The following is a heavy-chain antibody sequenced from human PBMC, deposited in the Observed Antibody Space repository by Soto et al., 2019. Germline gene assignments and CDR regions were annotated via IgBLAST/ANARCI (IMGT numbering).Heavy chain of an antibody. Sequence: SVKVSCKASGGTFSSYAISWVRQAPGQGLEWMGGIIPIFGTANYAQKFQGRVTITADESTSTAYMELSSLRSEDTAVYYWARDGGSTRHYKGTASYYSYCMAVWG. CDR3: ARDGGSTRHYKGTASYYSYCMAV. V-gene: IGHV1-69*13. D-gene: IGHD3-9*01. CDR2: IIPIFGTA. CDR1: GGTFSSYA. J-gene: IGHJ6*02.